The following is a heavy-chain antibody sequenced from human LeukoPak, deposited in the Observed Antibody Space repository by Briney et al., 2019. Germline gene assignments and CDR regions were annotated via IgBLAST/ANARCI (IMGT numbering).Heavy chain of an antibody. CDR2: ISHSGANT. J-gene: IGHJ4*02. CDR3: AKDIEASI. V-gene: IGHV3-23*01. Sequence: PGGSLRLSCAASGFXFSDSAIDWVRQAPGKGLEWVSLISHSGANTFYADSVKGRFSVSRDNSKNTMYLQMNSLRAEDTAVYYCAKDIEASIWGQGTLVAVST. D-gene: IGHD2-15*01. CDR1: GFXFSDSA.